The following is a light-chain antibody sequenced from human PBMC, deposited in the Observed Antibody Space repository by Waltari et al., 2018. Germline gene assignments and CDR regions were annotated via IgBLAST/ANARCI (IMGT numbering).Light chain of an antibody. V-gene: IGKV4-1*01. Sequence: DIVMTQSPDSLAVSLGETATINCKSSQSVLYTSNNKNYLGWNQQKPGRPPKLLFYWASTRESGVPDRFSAGGSGTDFTLTISSLQAEDVAIYYCQQYYKSRTFGQGTKLEIK. CDR2: WAS. J-gene: IGKJ2*01. CDR3: QQYYKSRT. CDR1: QSVLYTSNNKNY.